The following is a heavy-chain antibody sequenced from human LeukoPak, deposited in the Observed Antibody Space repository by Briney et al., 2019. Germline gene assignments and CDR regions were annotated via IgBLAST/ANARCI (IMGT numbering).Heavy chain of an antibody. CDR2: INHNGST. J-gene: IGHJ1*01. CDR3: ARERPQRGYFQH. Sequence: SETLSLTCAVYGGSFSGYYWSWIRQPPGKGLEWIGEINHNGSTNYNPSLKSRVTISVDTSKNQFSLKLSSVTAADTAVYYCARERPQRGYFQHWGQGTLVTVSS. V-gene: IGHV4-34*01. CDR1: GGSFSGYY.